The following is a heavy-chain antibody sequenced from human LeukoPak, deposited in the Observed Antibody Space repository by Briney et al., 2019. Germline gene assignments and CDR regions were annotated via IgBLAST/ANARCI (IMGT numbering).Heavy chain of an antibody. CDR2: IRYDGSNK. D-gene: IGHD3-9*01. Sequence: GGSLRLSCAASGFTFSSYGMHWVRQAPGKGLEWVAFIRYDGSNKYYADSVKGRFTISRDNSKNTLYLQMNSLRAEDMAVYYCARSDILTGYSYFDYWGQGTLVTVSS. CDR1: GFTFSSYG. CDR3: ARSDILTGYSYFDY. J-gene: IGHJ4*02. V-gene: IGHV3-30*02.